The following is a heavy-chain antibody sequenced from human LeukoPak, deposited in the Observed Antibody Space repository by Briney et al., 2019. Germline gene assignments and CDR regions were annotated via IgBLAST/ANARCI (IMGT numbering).Heavy chain of an antibody. CDR2: VSPTGSTT. V-gene: IGHV3-74*01. Sequence: GGSLRLSCTASGFSFSGHWMHWARQLPGKGLVWVSRVSPTGSTTSYADSVKGRFTVSRDNAKNTLYLQVNNLRAEDTAVYYCARGPNSNWSGLDFWGQGTLLTVSS. CDR1: GFSFSGHW. CDR3: ARGPNSNWSGLDF. D-gene: IGHD6-6*01. J-gene: IGHJ4*02.